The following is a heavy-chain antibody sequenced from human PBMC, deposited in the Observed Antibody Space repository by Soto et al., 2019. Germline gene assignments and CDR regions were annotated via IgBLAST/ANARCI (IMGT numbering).Heavy chain of an antibody. D-gene: IGHD2-15*01. CDR2: ISWNSGSI. CDR1: GFTFSNYA. CDR3: AKDKLKYCSGGSCYGPHWFDP. V-gene: IGHV3-9*01. Sequence: SLRLSCAASGFTFSNYAMSWVRQTPGEGLEWVSGISWNSGSIGYADSVKGRFTISRDNAKNSLYLQMNSLRAEDTALYYCAKDKLKYCSGGSCYGPHWFDPWGQGTLVTVSS. J-gene: IGHJ5*02.